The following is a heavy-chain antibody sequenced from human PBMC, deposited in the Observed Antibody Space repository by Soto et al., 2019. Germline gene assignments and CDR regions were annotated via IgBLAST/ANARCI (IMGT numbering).Heavy chain of an antibody. CDR2: IYPGDSDT. D-gene: IGHD1-7*01. Sequence: PGESLKISCKGSGYSFTSYWIGWVRQMPGKGLEWMGIIYPGDSDTRYSPSFQGQVTISADKSISTAYLQWSSLKASDTAMYYCARWYNWNYAKEGHYYYYNYMDVWGKGTTVTVSS. CDR3: ARWYNWNYAKEGHYYYYNYMDV. CDR1: GYSFTSYW. J-gene: IGHJ6*03. V-gene: IGHV5-51*01.